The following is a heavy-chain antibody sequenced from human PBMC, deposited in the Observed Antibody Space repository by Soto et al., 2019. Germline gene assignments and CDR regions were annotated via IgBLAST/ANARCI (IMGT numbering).Heavy chain of an antibody. V-gene: IGHV1-46*01. CDR1: GFTFTNYY. CDR2: INPSGGGT. Sequence: VQLVQSGAEVKKPGASVKVSCKASGFTFTNYYIHWVRQAPGQGLEWMGLINPSGGGTFYAQKFHGRVTVTRDTSTGTVYMELSNLRSEDTAVYFCARDSGDTTLRQWGRSFHYWGQGTLVTVSS. CDR3: ARDSGDTTLRQWGRSFHY. D-gene: IGHD1-1*01. J-gene: IGHJ4*02.